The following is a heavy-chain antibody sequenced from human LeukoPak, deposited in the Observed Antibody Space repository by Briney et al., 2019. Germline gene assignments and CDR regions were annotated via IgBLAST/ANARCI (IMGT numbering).Heavy chain of an antibody. CDR3: ARDLNRWDGDPHLYYYYGMDV. D-gene: IGHD4-17*01. J-gene: IGHJ6*02. CDR1: GYTFTTHA. Sequence: APVKVSCKASGYTFTTHAMNWVRQAPGQGLEWMGWINTNTGNPTYAQGFTGRFVFSLDTSVSTAYLQISSLKAEDTAVYYCARDLNRWDGDPHLYYYYGMDVWGQGTTVTVSS. CDR2: INTNTGNP. V-gene: IGHV7-4-1*02.